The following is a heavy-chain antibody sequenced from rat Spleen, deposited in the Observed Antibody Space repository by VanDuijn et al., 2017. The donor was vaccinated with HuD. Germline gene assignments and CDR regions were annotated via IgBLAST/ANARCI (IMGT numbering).Heavy chain of an antibody. CDR2: ITHTGVST. D-gene: IGHD5-1*01. CDR3: TRERNWAFDH. V-gene: IGHV5-31*01. CDR1: GFTFNNYW. Sequence: EVQLVESGGGLVQPGRSLKLSCVASGFTFNNYWMTWIRQAPGTGLEWIASITHTGVSTYYPDSVKGRSTISRDNAKNTLYLQIKSLRSENTATYYCTRERNWAFDHWGQGVMVTVSS. J-gene: IGHJ2*01.